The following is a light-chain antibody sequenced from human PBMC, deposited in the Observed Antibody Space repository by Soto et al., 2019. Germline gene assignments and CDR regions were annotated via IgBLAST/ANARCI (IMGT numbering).Light chain of an antibody. CDR3: IQPTQHAPS. V-gene: IGKV2-29*03. Sequence: ASICCKSGQSLLHITGETFLFWYLQKPGQSPQLQIYEVSTRVSGVPDRFSGSGSGIYLTIEVCQVEMESGHIYCSIQPTQHAPSFGHGTRLQIK. CDR1: QSLLHITGETF. CDR2: EVS. J-gene: IGKJ5*01.